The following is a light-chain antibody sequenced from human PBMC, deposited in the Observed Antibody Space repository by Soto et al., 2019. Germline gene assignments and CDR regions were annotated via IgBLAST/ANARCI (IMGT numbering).Light chain of an antibody. V-gene: IGKV3-20*01. CDR2: GAS. J-gene: IGKJ2*03. CDR3: QQYGGSPYS. CDR1: QSVSSSY. Sequence: EIVLTQSPGTLSLSPGERATLSCRASQSVSSSYFAWYQQKPGQAPRLLIYGASSRATGIPDRFSGSGSGTDLTLTISTLEPEDFAVYYCQQYGGSPYSFGQGTKLEIK.